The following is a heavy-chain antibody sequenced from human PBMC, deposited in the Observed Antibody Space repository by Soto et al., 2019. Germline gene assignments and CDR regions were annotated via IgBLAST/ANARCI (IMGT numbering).Heavy chain of an antibody. CDR1: GFTFSSYS. J-gene: IGHJ4*02. Sequence: GGSLRLSCAASGFTFSSYSMNWVRQAPGKGLEWVSSISSSSSYIYYADSVKGRFTISRDNAKNSLYLQMNSLRAEDTAVYYCAREEIAAAGTFDYWGQGTLVTVSS. V-gene: IGHV3-21*01. CDR3: AREEIAAAGTFDY. CDR2: ISSSSSYI. D-gene: IGHD6-13*01.